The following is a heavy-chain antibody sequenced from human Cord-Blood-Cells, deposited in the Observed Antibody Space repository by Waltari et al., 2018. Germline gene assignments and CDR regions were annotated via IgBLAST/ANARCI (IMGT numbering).Heavy chain of an antibody. D-gene: IGHD6-13*01. V-gene: IGHV4-61*09. CDR1: GGSISSGSYY. Sequence: QVQLQESGPGLVKPSQTLSLTCTVSGGSISSGSYYWSWIRQPAGKGLEWIGYSHTSGSTNFTPPLKGRVTISVDTSKNQFSLKLSSVTAADTAVYYCARRIAAAGTIYYYGMDVWGQGTTVTVSS. CDR3: ARRIAAAGTIYYYGMDV. J-gene: IGHJ6*02. CDR2: SHTSGST.